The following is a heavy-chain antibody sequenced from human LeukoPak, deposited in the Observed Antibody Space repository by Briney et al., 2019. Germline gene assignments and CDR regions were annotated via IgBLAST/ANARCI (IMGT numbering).Heavy chain of an antibody. D-gene: IGHD3-3*01. CDR2: IYYSGST. J-gene: IGHJ3*02. Sequence: PSETLSLTCTVSGGSISSYYWSWIRQPPGKGLEWIGYIYYSGSTNYNPSLKSRVTISVDTSKNQFSLKLSSVTAADTAVYYCARALKPFYYDFWSGAFDIWGQGTMVTVSP. CDR3: ARALKPFYYDFWSGAFDI. V-gene: IGHV4-59*01. CDR1: GGSISSYY.